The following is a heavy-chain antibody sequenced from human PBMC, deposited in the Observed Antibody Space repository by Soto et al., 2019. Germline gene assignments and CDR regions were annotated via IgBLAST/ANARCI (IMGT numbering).Heavy chain of an antibody. V-gene: IGHV3-48*01. J-gene: IGHJ5*02. CDR2: ISSSSSTI. D-gene: IGHD6-13*01. Sequence: EVQLVESGGGLVQPGGSLRLSCAASGFTFSSYSMNWVRQAPGKGLEWVSYISSSSSTIYYADSVKGRFTISRDNAKTSLYLQMNSLRAEDTAVYYCARHPDRIAEIGWFDPWGQGTLVTFSS. CDR3: ARHPDRIAEIGWFDP. CDR1: GFTFSSYS.